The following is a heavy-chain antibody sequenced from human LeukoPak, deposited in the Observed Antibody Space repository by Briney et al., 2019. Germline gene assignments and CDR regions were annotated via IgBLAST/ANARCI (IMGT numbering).Heavy chain of an antibody. Sequence: ASVKVSCKASGGTFSSYAISWVRQAPGQGLEWMGGIIPIFGTANYAQKFQGRVTITADESTSTAYMELSSLRSEDTAVYYCARVKGGIAAAGTRFYMDVWGKGTTVTVSS. CDR3: ARVKGGIAAAGTRFYMDV. D-gene: IGHD6-13*01. V-gene: IGHV1-69*13. CDR1: GGTFSSYA. J-gene: IGHJ6*03. CDR2: IIPIFGTA.